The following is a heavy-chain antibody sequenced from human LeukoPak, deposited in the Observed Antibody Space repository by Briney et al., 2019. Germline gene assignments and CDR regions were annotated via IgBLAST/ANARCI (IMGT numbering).Heavy chain of an antibody. CDR3: ARGGGYDSLNFDY. J-gene: IGHJ4*02. Sequence: SETLSLTCTVSGGSVSSYYWSWIRQPPGKGLEWIGYIYYSGSTNYNPSPKSRVTISVDTSKNQFSLKLSSVTAADTAVYYCARGGGYDSLNFDYWGQGTLVTVSS. V-gene: IGHV4-59*02. CDR1: GGSVSSYY. CDR2: IYYSGST. D-gene: IGHD5-12*01.